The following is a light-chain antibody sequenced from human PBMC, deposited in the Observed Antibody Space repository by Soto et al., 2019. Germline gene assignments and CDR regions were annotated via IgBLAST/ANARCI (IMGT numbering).Light chain of an antibody. CDR2: VEASGTY. J-gene: IGLJ2*01. Sequence: QAVVTQSSSASASLGSSVKLTCTLSSEHNNYIIAWHQQHPGKAPRFLMTVEASGTYNKGSGIPDRFSGSSSGADRYLTISNLQSEDEAQYYCETWDNDTRVFGGGTKLTVL. CDR3: ETWDNDTRV. CDR1: SEHNNYI. V-gene: IGLV4-60*03.